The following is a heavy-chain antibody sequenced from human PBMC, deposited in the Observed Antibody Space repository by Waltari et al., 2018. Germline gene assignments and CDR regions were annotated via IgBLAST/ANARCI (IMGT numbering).Heavy chain of an antibody. CDR2: IYPSGGT. D-gene: IGHD3-22*01. J-gene: IGHJ4*02. Sequence: QVHLQESGPGLGKTSETLSLTCTVSGGSLYSYYWSWVWQPAGKALEWIGHIYPSGGTNYSPSRRSRVTMSVDTSKRQFSLKLSSVTAADTAMYYCARDRYYDSSGYSQSYYYDSWGQGTLVTVSS. CDR3: ARDRYYDSSGYSQSYYYDS. V-gene: IGHV4-4*07. CDR1: GGSLYSYY.